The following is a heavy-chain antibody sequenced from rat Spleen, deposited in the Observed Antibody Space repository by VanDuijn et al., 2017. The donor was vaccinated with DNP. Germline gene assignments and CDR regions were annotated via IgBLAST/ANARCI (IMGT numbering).Heavy chain of an antibody. CDR1: GFIFSNYW. D-gene: IGHD4-2*01. Sequence: EVQLVESGGGPVQPGRSLKLSCVASGFIFSNYWMTWIRQAPGKGLEWVASISPSGGSTYYRDSVKGRFTISRDNAKSTLYLQMDSLRSEDTATYYCARVGDWYFDFWGQGVMVTVSS. CDR3: ARVGDWYFDF. CDR2: ISPSGGST. V-gene: IGHV5-31*01. J-gene: IGHJ2*01.